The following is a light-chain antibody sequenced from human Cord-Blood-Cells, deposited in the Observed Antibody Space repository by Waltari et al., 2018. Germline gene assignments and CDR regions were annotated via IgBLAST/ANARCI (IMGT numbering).Light chain of an antibody. CDR2: DAS. CDR1: QDISNY. J-gene: IGKJ3*01. CDR3: QQYDNPFA. Sequence: DIQMSQSPSYLSSSVGDRVTIPCQASQDISNYLNWYQQTPGKAPKLLTYDASHLATGVPSMISGSGSGTDFTLTIRSLQPEDIATYYYQQYDNPFAFGAGTKVDIK. V-gene: IGKV1-33*01.